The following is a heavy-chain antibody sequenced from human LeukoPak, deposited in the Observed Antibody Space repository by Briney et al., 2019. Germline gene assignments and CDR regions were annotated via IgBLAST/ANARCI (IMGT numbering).Heavy chain of an antibody. Sequence: ASVKVSCKASGGTFSSYAISWVRQAPGQGLEWMGRFIPIFGIANYAQKFQGRVTITADKSTSTAYMELSSLRSEDTAVYYCARDYGGNSELTFDYWGQGTLVTVSS. CDR3: ARDYGGNSELTFDY. J-gene: IGHJ4*02. CDR2: FIPIFGIA. D-gene: IGHD4-23*01. CDR1: GGTFSSYA. V-gene: IGHV1-69*04.